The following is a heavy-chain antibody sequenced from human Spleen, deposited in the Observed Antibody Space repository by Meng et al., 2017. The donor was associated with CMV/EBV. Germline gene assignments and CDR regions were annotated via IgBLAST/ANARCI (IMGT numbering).Heavy chain of an antibody. V-gene: IGHV1-8*02. D-gene: IGHD3-3*01. J-gene: IGHJ4*02. CDR1: GYSFTTHY. CDR2: MNPGSGNT. Sequence: ASVKVSCKASGYSFTTHYMNWVRQATGQGLEWMGCMNPGSGNTDYAQKFQGRVTMTSDTSISTAYMELSSLRSDDTAVYYCATALAWSAYPPRGNDFWGQGTLVTVSS. CDR3: ATALAWSAYPPRGNDF.